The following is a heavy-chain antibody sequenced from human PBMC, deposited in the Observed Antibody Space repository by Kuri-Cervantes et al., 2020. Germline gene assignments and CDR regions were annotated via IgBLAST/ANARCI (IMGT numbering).Heavy chain of an antibody. J-gene: IGHJ6*03. CDR1: GYTFTGYY. V-gene: IGHV1-2*02. Sequence: ASVKVSCKASGYTFTGYYMHWVRQAPGQGLEWMGWINPNSGGTKYAQKVQDRVTMTIDTSTSTAYMELSGLRSGDTAVYYCARATTWTGDYYYVDVWGKGTTVTVSS. D-gene: IGHD1-1*01. CDR3: ARATTWTGDYYYVDV. CDR2: INPNSGGT.